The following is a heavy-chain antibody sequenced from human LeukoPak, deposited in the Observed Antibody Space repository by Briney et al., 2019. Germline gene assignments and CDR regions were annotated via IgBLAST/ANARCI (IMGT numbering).Heavy chain of an antibody. J-gene: IGHJ5*02. CDR3: ARDNSVGDIAWWFDP. D-gene: IGHD3-16*02. V-gene: IGHV1-46*01. Sequence: ASVKVSCKASGYTFTSHYMHWVRQAPGQGLEWMGLINPSGSSTLYALKFQGRVTMTRDMSTTTDYMELSSLRSEDTAVYYCARDNSVGDIAWWFDPWGQGTLVTVSS. CDR2: INPSGSST. CDR1: GYTFTSHY.